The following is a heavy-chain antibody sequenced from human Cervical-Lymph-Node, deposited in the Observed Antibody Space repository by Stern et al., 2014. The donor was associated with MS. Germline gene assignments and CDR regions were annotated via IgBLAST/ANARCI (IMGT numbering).Heavy chain of an antibody. Sequence: VQLVQSGGGLVQPGGSLRLSCAASGFTFSSYAMRWVRQAPGKGLEWVSAISGSGGGTYYADSVKGRFTISRDNSKNTLYLQMNSLRAEDTAVYYCAKDGDCSGGSCYSNWYFDLWGRGTLVTVSS. CDR3: AKDGDCSGGSCYSNWYFDL. V-gene: IGHV3-23*04. D-gene: IGHD2-15*01. CDR1: GFTFSSYA. J-gene: IGHJ2*01. CDR2: ISGSGGGT.